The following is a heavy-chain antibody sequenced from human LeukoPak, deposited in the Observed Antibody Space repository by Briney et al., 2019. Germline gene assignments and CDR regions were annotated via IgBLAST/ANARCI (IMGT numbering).Heavy chain of an antibody. V-gene: IGHV4-39*07. D-gene: IGHD1-26*01. Sequence: SETLSLTCTVSGGSISSSSYYWGWIRQPPGKELEWIGEINHSGSTNYNPSLKSRVTISVDTSKNQFSLKLSSVTAADTAVYYCARSGEELGIDYWGQGTLVTVSS. J-gene: IGHJ4*02. CDR2: INHSGST. CDR3: ARSGEELGIDY. CDR1: GGSISSSSYY.